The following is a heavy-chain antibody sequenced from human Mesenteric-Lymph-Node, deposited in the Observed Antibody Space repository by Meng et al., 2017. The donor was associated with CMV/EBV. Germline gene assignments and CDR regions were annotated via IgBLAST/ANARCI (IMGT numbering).Heavy chain of an antibody. J-gene: IGHJ4*02. Sequence: GESLKISCAASGFTFSSYGISWVRQAPGKGLEWVSAISGSGDSTYYADSVKGRFTISRDNSKNTLYLQVNSLRAEDTAVYYCARTLGPGAIFPDYWGRGTLVTVSS. D-gene: IGHD1-14*01. CDR2: ISGSGDST. V-gene: IGHV3-23*01. CDR1: GFTFSSYG. CDR3: ARTLGPGAIFPDY.